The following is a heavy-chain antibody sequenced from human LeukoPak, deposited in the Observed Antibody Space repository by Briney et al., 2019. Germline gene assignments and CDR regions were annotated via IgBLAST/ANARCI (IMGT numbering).Heavy chain of an antibody. CDR2: INPSGTST. D-gene: IGHD3-10*01. CDR3: ARMYYYASGNSDREKYYFDY. V-gene: IGHV1-46*01. J-gene: IGHJ4*02. CDR1: GYTFTNYY. Sequence: ASVKVSCKTSGYTFTNYYMHWVRQAPGQGLEGMAIINPSGTSTTYAQEFQGRVTMTRDTSTSTDFMELSSLRSEDTAVYYCARMYYYASGNSDREKYYFDYWGQGTLVTVSS.